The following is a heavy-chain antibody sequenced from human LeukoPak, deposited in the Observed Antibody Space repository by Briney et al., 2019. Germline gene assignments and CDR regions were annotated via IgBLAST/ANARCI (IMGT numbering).Heavy chain of an antibody. V-gene: IGHV4-59*01. CDR2: IYHSGST. CDR3: ARVRGMTANNNAAFDI. D-gene: IGHD2-21*02. J-gene: IGHJ3*02. CDR1: GGSINSDY. Sequence: SESLSLTCSVSGGSINSDYWNWVRQPPGKGLEWIGYIYHSGSTIYYPSLKSRVTIYIAKTKKQFSMKLLSVTAADTSIYYCARVRGMTANNNAAFDIWGQGTMVTVSS.